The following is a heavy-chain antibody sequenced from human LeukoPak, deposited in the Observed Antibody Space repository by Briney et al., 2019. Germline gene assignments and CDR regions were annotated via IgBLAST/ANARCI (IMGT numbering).Heavy chain of an antibody. D-gene: IGHD2-8*01. CDR2: IYTGDSDP. V-gene: IGHV5-51*01. CDR1: GSTLARYS. J-gene: IGHJ5*02. CDR3: ARQGYCTNGVCKGSGWFDP. Sequence: GGSLNISCKGPGSTLARYSVGWVRGMPGKSLWWVGIIYTGDSDPRYSPSFQGQVTISADKSISTAYLQWSSLKASDTAMYYCARQGYCTNGVCKGSGWFDPWGQGTLVTVSS.